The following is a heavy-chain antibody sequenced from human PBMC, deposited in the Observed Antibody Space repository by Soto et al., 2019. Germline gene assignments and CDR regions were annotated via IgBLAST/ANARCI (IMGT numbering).Heavy chain of an antibody. Sequence: QVQLVQSGAEVKKPESSVKVSCKAPGGTFSTYAISWVRQAPGQGLEWMGGIIPMFGTANYAQRFQDRVTITADESTNTVYMELSSLRSEGTAGYFCASGIQLWLRRINNGYSGWGQGTLVTVSS. J-gene: IGHJ4*02. V-gene: IGHV1-69*12. D-gene: IGHD5-18*01. CDR3: ASGIQLWLRRINNGYSG. CDR1: GGTFSTYA. CDR2: IIPMFGTA.